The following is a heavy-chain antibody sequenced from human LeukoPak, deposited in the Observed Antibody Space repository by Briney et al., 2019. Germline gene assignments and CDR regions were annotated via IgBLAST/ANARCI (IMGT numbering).Heavy chain of an antibody. CDR1: GITFSYYV. Sequence: GVSLRLSCAASGITFSYYVMSWVRQAPGKGLEWVSVISHSGGSTYYADSVKGRFTISRDNSKNTLYLQMSSLRADDTAVYYCARRTYSTDQYYFDYWGQGTLVTVSS. CDR3: ARRTYSTDQYYFDY. V-gene: IGHV3-23*01. J-gene: IGHJ4*02. D-gene: IGHD6-13*01. CDR2: ISHSGGST.